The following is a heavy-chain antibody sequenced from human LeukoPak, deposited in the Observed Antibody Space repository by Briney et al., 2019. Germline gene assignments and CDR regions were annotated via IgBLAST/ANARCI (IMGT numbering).Heavy chain of an antibody. CDR1: GFTFSSYS. Sequence: GGSLRLSCAASGFTFSSYSMNWVCQTPGKGLEWVSSISSSSSYIYYADSVKGRFTISRDNAKNSLYLQMNSLRAEDTAVYYCARDGSGGVDYWGQGTLVTVSS. CDR3: ARDGSGGVDY. J-gene: IGHJ4*02. V-gene: IGHV3-21*01. CDR2: ISSSSSYI. D-gene: IGHD3-3*01.